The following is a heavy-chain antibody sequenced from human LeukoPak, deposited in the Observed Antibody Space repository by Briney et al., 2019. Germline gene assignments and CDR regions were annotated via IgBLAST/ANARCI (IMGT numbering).Heavy chain of an antibody. Sequence: ASVKVSCKASGYSFTSYGISWVRQAPGQGLEWMGWISAYNGNTNYAQKLQGRVTMTTDTSTSTAYMELRSLRSDDTAVYYCARERRGHDFWSGYYDAFDIWGQGTMVTVSS. CDR2: ISAYNGNT. J-gene: IGHJ3*02. D-gene: IGHD3-3*01. V-gene: IGHV1-18*01. CDR1: GYSFTSYG. CDR3: ARERRGHDFWSGYYDAFDI.